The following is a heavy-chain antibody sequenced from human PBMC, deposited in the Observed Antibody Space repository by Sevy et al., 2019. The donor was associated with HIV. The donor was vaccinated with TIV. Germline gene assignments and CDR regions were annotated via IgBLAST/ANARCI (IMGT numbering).Heavy chain of an antibody. D-gene: IGHD2-15*01. V-gene: IGHV4-61*01. J-gene: IGHJ4*02. CDR2: IYYSGST. CDR1: GGSVSSGSYY. Sequence: SETLSLTCTVSGGSVSSGSYYWSWIRQPPGKGLEWIGYIYYSGSTNYNPSLKSRVTISVDTSKNQFSLKLSSVTAADTAVDYCARDAARLPHYFDYWGQGTLVTVSS. CDR3: ARDAARLPHYFDY.